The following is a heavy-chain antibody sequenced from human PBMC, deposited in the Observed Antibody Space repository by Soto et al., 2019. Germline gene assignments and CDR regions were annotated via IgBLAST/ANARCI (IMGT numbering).Heavy chain of an antibody. CDR2: ISYDGSNK. CDR3: ARDIPPRDSGWYGYYYYYGMDV. J-gene: IGHJ6*02. Sequence: GGSLRLSCAASGFTFSRYAMRWVRQAPGKGLEWVAVISYDGSNKYYADSVKGRFTISRDNSKNTLYLQVNSLRAEDTAVYYCARDIPPRDSGWYGYYYYYGMDVWGQGTTVTVSS. V-gene: IGHV3-30-3*01. D-gene: IGHD6-19*01. CDR1: GFTFSRYA.